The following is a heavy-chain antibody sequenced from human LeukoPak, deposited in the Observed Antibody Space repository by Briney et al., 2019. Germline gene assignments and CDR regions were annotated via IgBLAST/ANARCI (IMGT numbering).Heavy chain of an antibody. V-gene: IGHV3-74*01. CDR3: ARAAEAGDYVFH. Sequence: GGSLRLSCAASGFTFSSYSMNWVRQAPGKGLVWVSRINSDGSSTSYADSVKGRFTISRDNAKNTLYLQMNSLRAEDTAVYYCARAAEAGDYVFHWGQGTLVTVSS. D-gene: IGHD4-17*01. CDR1: GFTFSSYS. CDR2: INSDGSST. J-gene: IGHJ4*02.